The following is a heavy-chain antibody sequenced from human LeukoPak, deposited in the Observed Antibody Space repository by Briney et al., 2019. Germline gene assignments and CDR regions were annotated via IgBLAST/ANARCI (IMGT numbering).Heavy chain of an antibody. Sequence: SETLSLTCTVSGGSISSYYWSWIRQPPGKGLEWIGYIYYSGSTNYNPSLKSRVTISVDTSKNQFSLKLSSVTAADTAVYYCARLGKRGLGMAKIVTGGYYFDYWGQGTLVTVSS. CDR3: ARLGKRGLGMAKIVTGGYYFDY. V-gene: IGHV4-59*01. CDR1: GGSISSYY. CDR2: IYYSGST. J-gene: IGHJ4*02. D-gene: IGHD5-24*01.